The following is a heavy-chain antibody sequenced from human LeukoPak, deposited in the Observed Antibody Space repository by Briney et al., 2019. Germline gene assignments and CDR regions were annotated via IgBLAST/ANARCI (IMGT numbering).Heavy chain of an antibody. CDR2: IVDTGDGT. V-gene: IGHV3-23*01. Sequence: PGGSLRLSCAASGFTFSRYAMSWVRQAPGKGLEWVSTIVDTGDGTFYADSVRGRFTISRDSSKNTLYLQMNSLRADDTAVYYCAKERGQQLPNYHMDVWGKGTTVTVSS. CDR3: AKERGQQLPNYHMDV. D-gene: IGHD4/OR15-4a*01. CDR1: GFTFSRYA. J-gene: IGHJ6*03.